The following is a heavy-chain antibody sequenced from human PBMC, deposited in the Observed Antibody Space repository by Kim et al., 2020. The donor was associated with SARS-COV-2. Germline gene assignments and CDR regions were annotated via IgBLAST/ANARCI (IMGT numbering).Heavy chain of an antibody. CDR2: TWHDGRRD. Sequence: GGSLRLSCVVSGFTLSRYGMHWVRQAPGKGLEWVAVTWHDGRRDWYADSVKGRFTISRDNPKNTLYLEVDSLRVEDTAVYYCARDLSSVYSSGWNIDHWGQRTLVTVSS. J-gene: IGHJ4*02. CDR3: ARDLSSVYSSGWNIDH. V-gene: IGHV3-33*01. D-gene: IGHD6-19*01. CDR1: GFTLSRYG.